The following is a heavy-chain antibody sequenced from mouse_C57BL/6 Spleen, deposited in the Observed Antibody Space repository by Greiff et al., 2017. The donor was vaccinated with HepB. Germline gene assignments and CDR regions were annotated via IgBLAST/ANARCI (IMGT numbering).Heavy chain of an antibody. CDR1: GYTFTDYE. CDR2: IDPETGGT. J-gene: IGHJ1*03. CDR3: TRFWGERYFDV. Sequence: VKLQESGAELVRPGASVTLSCKASGYTFTDYEMHWVKQTPVHGLEWIGAIDPETGGTAYNQKFKGKAILTADKSSSTAYMELRSLTSEDSAVYYCTRFWGERYFDVWGTGTTVTVSS. V-gene: IGHV1-15*01.